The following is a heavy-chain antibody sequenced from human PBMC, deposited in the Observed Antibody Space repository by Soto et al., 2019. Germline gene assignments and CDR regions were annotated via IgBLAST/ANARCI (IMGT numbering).Heavy chain of an antibody. Sequence: GGSLRLSCAASGFTFSDYYMSWIRQAPGKGLECVSYISSSGSTIYYADSVKGRFTISRDNAKNSLYLQMNSLRAEDTAVYYCARAAAAIFGVVTFDYWGQGTLVTVSS. D-gene: IGHD3-3*01. J-gene: IGHJ4*02. CDR1: GFTFSDYY. V-gene: IGHV3-11*01. CDR2: ISSSGSTI. CDR3: ARAAAAIFGVVTFDY.